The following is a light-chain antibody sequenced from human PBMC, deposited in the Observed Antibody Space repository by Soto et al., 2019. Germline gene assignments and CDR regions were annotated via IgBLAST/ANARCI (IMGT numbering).Light chain of an antibody. CDR3: LQYDYLPLA. J-gene: IGKJ4*01. V-gene: IGKV1-33*01. CDR2: DAS. Sequence: DIRMTQSPSSLSAAVGDRVTITCQARQDISKYLNWYQQKPGRAPKLLIYDASNLEPGVPSRFSGSGSGTHFTFTISGLQTEDFATYYCLQYDYLPLAFGGGTKVDMK. CDR1: QDISKY.